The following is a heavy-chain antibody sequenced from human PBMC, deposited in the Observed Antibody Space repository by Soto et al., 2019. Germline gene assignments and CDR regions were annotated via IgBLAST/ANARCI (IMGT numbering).Heavy chain of an antibody. D-gene: IGHD3-3*01. J-gene: IGHJ4*02. V-gene: IGHV1-18*01. CDR2: ISSYNGNT. CDR3: ATDRQWTIFGAYLDS. Sequence: QVQRVQSGAEVKKPGASVKVSCKASGYTFTSYGISWVRQAPGQGLEWLGWISSYNGNTNCAHKLQGRVNMTTATSTSTDYMELRSLRSDDTAVYYCATDRQWTIFGAYLDSWGQGTLVTVSS. CDR1: GYTFTSYG.